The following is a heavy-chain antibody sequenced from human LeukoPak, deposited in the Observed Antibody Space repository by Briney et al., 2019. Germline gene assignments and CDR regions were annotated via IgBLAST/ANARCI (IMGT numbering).Heavy chain of an antibody. CDR1: GGSINFYY. D-gene: IGHD3-9*01. CDR3: ARDRTSGLRYFGFFDY. CDR2: IYYTGSS. J-gene: IGHJ4*02. V-gene: IGHV4-59*12. Sequence: SETLSLTCTVSGGSINFYYWTWIRQPPGRGLEWIGYIYYTGSSNYNPSLKSRVTISVDTSKNQFSLKLSSVTAADTAVYYCARDRTSGLRYFGFFDYWGQGTLVTVSS.